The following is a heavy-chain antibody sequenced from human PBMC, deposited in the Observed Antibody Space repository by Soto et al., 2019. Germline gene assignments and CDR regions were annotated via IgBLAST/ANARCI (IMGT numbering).Heavy chain of an antibody. J-gene: IGHJ4*02. CDR3: ARPSYSSGYY. V-gene: IGHV3-48*02. CDR1: GFTFSNFA. D-gene: IGHD6-19*01. Sequence: VQVVESGGGLVQPGGSLRLSCTASGFTFSNFAMNWVRQAPGKGLECVAYISSSASTIFYAESVKGRFTISRDNAKNSLYLQMNSLTDEDTGVYYCARPSYSSGYYWGQGTLVTVAS. CDR2: ISSSASTI.